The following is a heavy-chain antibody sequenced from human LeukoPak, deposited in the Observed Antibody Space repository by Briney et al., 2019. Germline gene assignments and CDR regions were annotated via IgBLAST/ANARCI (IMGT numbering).Heavy chain of an antibody. CDR3: AKGAPDYYGSGSYVDY. CDR2: ISGSGGST. Sequence: GGSLRLPCAASGFTFSSYAMSWVRQAPGKGLEWVSAISGSGGSTYYADSVKGRFTISRDNSKNTLYLQMNSLRAEDTAVYYCAKGAPDYYGSGSYVDYWGQGTLVTVSS. CDR1: GFTFSSYA. V-gene: IGHV3-23*01. J-gene: IGHJ4*02. D-gene: IGHD3-10*01.